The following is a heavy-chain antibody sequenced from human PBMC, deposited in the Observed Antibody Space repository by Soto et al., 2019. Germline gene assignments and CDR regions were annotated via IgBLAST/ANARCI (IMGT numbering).Heavy chain of an antibody. CDR1: GYPFTSYG. J-gene: IGHJ3*02. CDR3: ARGRIVASIHDAFES. D-gene: IGHD5-12*01. Sequence: QGQLLQSGDEVKTPGASVRVSCRASGYPFTSYGISWVRQAPGQGLEWVAWISAYNGNRNIAQKFQGRVTMTLETATGTAHMELGDLTSADTAVYYCARGRIVASIHDAFESWVQGTNVTVSS. V-gene: IGHV1-18*01. CDR2: ISAYNGNR.